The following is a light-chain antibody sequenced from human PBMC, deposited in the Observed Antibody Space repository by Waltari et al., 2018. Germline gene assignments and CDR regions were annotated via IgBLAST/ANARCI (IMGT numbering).Light chain of an antibody. V-gene: IGLV2-14*03. Sequence: QSALTQPASVSGSPGQSITISCTGTASDIGNYDHVSWYQQHPGKAHKLIIYDVASRPSGVSDRFSGSKSGNTASLTISGLQAEDEADYYCKSFTNRLTYVFGSGTKVSV. CDR1: ASDIGNYDH. CDR2: DVA. J-gene: IGLJ1*01. CDR3: KSFTNRLTYV.